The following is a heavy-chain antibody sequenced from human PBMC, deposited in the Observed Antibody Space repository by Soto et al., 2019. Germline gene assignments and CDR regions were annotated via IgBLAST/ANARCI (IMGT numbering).Heavy chain of an antibody. V-gene: IGHV1-3*01. Sequence: GDSVKVSCKTSGYRFTKYGLHWVRQAPGQRLEWMGWINPGNGDTKYSQKFQGRVTITRDTSATTAYMELSSLRSEDSAVFYCARTDCSSTSCYNYSFYGIQVWGQGTTGTVSS. CDR3: ARTDCSSTSCYNYSFYGIQV. CDR2: INPGNGDT. D-gene: IGHD2-2*01. CDR1: GYRFTKYG. J-gene: IGHJ6*01.